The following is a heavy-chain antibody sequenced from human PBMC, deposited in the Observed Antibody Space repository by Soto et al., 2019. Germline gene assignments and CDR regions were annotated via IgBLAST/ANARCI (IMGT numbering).Heavy chain of an antibody. Sequence: SQTLSLTCVISGDSVSSNSAAWNWIRQSPSRGLEWLGRTYYRSKWYNDYAVSVKSRITVNPDTSKNQFSLRLNSVTPEDTAVYYCARANEAAAGYYFDYWGQGTLVTV. D-gene: IGHD6-13*01. V-gene: IGHV6-1*01. CDR1: GDSVSSNSAA. J-gene: IGHJ4*02. CDR3: ARANEAAAGYYFDY. CDR2: TYYRSKWYN.